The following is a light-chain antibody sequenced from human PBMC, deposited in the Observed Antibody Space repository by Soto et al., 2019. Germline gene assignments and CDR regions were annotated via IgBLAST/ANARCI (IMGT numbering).Light chain of an antibody. J-gene: IGKJ1*01. Sequence: EIVMTQSPATLSVSPGETATLSCRASRSVTNNLAWYQQKPGQAPRLLIYGASTRATGIPARFSGSGSGTDFILTISSLQSEDFAVYYCQQYGSSGTFGQGTKVDIK. CDR2: GAS. CDR3: QQYGSSGT. V-gene: IGKV3-15*01. CDR1: RSVTNN.